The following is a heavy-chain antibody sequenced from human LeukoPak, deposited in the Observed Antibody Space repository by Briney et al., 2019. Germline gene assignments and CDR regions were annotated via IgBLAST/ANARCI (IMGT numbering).Heavy chain of an antibody. V-gene: IGHV3-23*01. CDR1: GLTFSSYA. CDR2: ISGSGGST. J-gene: IGHJ4*02. Sequence: GGSLRLSCAASGLTFSSYAMSWVRQAPGKGLEWVSAISGSGGSTYYADSVKGRFTISRDNSKNTLYLQMNSLRAEDTAVYYCAKDQREVGATDYWGQGTLVTVSS. D-gene: IGHD1-26*01. CDR3: AKDQREVGATDY.